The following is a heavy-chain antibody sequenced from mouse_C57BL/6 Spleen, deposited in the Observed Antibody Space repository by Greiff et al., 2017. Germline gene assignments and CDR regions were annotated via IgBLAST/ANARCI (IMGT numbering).Heavy chain of an antibody. Sequence: LQESGPELVKPGASVKISCKASGYAFSSSWMNWVKQRPGKGLEWIGRIYPGDGDTNYNGKFKGKATLTADKSSSTAYMQLSSLTSEDSSVYFCARYYDGYYDAMDYWGQGTSVTVSS. V-gene: IGHV1-82*01. CDR2: IYPGDGDT. J-gene: IGHJ4*01. CDR3: ARYYDGYYDAMDY. CDR1: GYAFSSSW. D-gene: IGHD2-3*01.